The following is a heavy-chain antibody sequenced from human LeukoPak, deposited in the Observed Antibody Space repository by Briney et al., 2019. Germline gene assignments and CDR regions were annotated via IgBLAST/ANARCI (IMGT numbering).Heavy chain of an antibody. V-gene: IGHV4-34*01. CDR2: INHSGST. D-gene: IGHD2-15*01. J-gene: IGHJ4*02. Sequence: PSETLSLTCAVYGGSFSGYYWSWIRQPPGKGLEWIGEINHSGSTNYNPSLKSRVTISVDTSKNQFSLKLSSVTAADTAVYYCARGRGYCSGGSCYPNLGPTRRVWDYWGQGTLVTVSS. CDR1: GGSFSGYY. CDR3: ARGRGYCSGGSCYPNLGPTRRVWDY.